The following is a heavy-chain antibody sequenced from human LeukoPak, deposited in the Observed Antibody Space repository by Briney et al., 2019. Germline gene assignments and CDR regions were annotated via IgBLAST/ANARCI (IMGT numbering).Heavy chain of an antibody. CDR1: GFTFSSYA. J-gene: IGHJ4*02. D-gene: IGHD6-6*01. CDR3: ARDFFEFLHIAARRGSFDY. Sequence: GGSLRLSCAASGFTFSSYAMHWVRQAPGKGLEWVAVISYDGSNKYYADSVKGRFTISRDNSKNTLYLQTNSLRAVDTAVYYCARDFFEFLHIAARRGSFDYWGQGTLVTVSS. V-gene: IGHV3-30-3*01. CDR2: ISYDGSNK.